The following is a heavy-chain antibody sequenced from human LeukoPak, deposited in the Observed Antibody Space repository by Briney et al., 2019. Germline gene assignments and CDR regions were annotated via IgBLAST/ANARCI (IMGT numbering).Heavy chain of an antibody. CDR2: IWYDGSNK. V-gene: IGHV3-33*01. D-gene: IGHD6-13*01. CDR1: GFTFSSYG. CDR3: ARDLRRGGSGIAAY. Sequence: GGSLRLYCAASGFTFSSYGMHWGRQAPGKGLEWVAVIWYDGSNKYYADSAKGRFTISRDNSKNTLYLQMNSLRAEDTAVYYCARDLRRGGSGIAAYWGQGTLVTVSS. J-gene: IGHJ4*02.